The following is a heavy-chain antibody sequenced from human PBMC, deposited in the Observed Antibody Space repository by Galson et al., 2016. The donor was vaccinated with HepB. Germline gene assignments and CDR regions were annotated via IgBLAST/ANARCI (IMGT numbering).Heavy chain of an antibody. CDR1: GFTFSSYW. CDR2: IKHDGSEK. J-gene: IGHJ4*02. V-gene: IGHV3-7*05. D-gene: IGHD1-26*01. Sequence: SLRLSCAASGFTFSSYWMTWVRQAPGKGLEWVAHIKHDGSEKYYVDSVRGRFTISRDNAKNSLYVQMNGLRAEDTAVYYCARFSGRYNGELDYWGQGARVTVSS. CDR3: ARFSGRYNGELDY.